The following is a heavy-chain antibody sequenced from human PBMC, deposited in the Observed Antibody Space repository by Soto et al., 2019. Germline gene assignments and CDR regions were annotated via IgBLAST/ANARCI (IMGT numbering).Heavy chain of an antibody. D-gene: IGHD3-9*01. CDR2: IYSDGST. V-gene: IGHV3-66*01. Sequence: LRLSCAASGFTFSSYAMSWVRQAPGKGLEWVSVIYSDGSTYYADSVKGRFIISRDNSNNTLYFQMNSLRAEDTAVYYCATLTKYDILTGFYPCWGQGTLVTVSS. CDR1: GFTFSSYA. CDR3: ATLTKYDILTGFYPC. J-gene: IGHJ4*02.